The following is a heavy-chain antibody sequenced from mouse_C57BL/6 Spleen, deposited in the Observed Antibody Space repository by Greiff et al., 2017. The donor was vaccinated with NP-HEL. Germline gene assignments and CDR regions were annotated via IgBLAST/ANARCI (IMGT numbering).Heavy chain of an antibody. D-gene: IGHD2-5*01. J-gene: IGHJ4*01. V-gene: IGHV1-50*01. Sequence: VQLQQSGAELVKPGASVKLSCKASGYTFTSYWMQWVKQRPGQGLEWIGEIDPSDSYSNYNQKFKGKATLTEDTSSSTAYMQLSSLTSEDSAVYYCARGRGYYSNPYYGMDDWGQGTSVTVSS. CDR1: GYTFTSYW. CDR3: ARGRGYYSNPYYGMDD. CDR2: IDPSDSYS.